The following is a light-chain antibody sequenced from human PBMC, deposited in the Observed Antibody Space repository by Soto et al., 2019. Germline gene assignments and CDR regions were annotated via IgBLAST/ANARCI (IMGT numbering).Light chain of an antibody. CDR2: GAS. V-gene: IGKV3-20*01. J-gene: IGKJ1*01. CDR3: QQYMSSVT. Sequence: EIVLTQSPGSLSLSPGQRATLSCRASQSVDTTFFAWYQKKPGQAPRLLIYGASKRATGIPVGFSGSGSGTDFTLIISRLEPEDFAVYYCQQYMSSVTFGQGTKVEIK. CDR1: QSVDTTF.